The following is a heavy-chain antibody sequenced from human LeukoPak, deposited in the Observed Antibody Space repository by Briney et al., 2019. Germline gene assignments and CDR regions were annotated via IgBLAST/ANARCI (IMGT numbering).Heavy chain of an antibody. J-gene: IGHJ5*02. V-gene: IGHV3-48*02. CDR1: GFTFSSYI. CDR3: ARDPRGLGYCSSTSCANWFDP. CDR2: ISSSSSTI. D-gene: IGHD2-2*01. Sequence: GGSLRLSCAASGFTFSSYIMNWVRQAPGKGLEWVSYISSSSSTIYYADSVKGRFTISRDNAKNSLYLQMNSLRDEDTAVYYRARDPRGLGYCSSTSCANWFDPWGQGTLVTVSS.